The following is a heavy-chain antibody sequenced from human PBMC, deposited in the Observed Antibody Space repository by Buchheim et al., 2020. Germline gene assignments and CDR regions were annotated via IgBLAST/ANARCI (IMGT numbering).Heavy chain of an antibody. J-gene: IGHJ4*02. CDR3: ARCLTRSGYSTDFDY. Sequence: QVQLQESGPGLVKPSQTLSLTCTVSGGSIRSGDNYWSWIRQPPGKGLEWIGYLSYSGSTHYHPSLKSRVTISIDTSKNQFSLELSSVTAADTAVYYCARCLTRSGYSTDFDYWGQGTL. CDR2: LSYSGST. CDR1: GGSIRSGDNY. V-gene: IGHV4-30-4*01. D-gene: IGHD3-22*01.